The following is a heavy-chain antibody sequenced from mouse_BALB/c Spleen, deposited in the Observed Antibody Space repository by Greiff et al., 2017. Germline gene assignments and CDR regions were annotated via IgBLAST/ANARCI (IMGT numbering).Heavy chain of an antibody. J-gene: IGHJ4*01. Sequence: LVAPSQSLSITCTVSGFSLTSYGVHWVRQPPGKGLEWLGVIWAGGSTNYNSALMSRLSISKDNSKSQVFLKMNSLQTDDTAMYYCARDQGTRVYAMDYWGQGTSVTVSS. V-gene: IGHV2-9*02. CDR3: ARDQGTRVYAMDY. D-gene: IGHD3-2*02. CDR1: GFSLTSYG. CDR2: IWAGGST.